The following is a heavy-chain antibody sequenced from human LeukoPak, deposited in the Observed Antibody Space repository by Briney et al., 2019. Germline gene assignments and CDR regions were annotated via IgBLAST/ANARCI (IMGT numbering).Heavy chain of an antibody. Sequence: SETLSLTCTVSSGSINSYYWGWVRQPPGKGLEWIGRIYTTGTTQYNPSLKSRVTMSIDTSTNQFSLNLKSMTAADTAVYYCGRQGYSGAHYFLDFWSQGTLVAVS. CDR1: SGSINSYY. V-gene: IGHV4-4*07. CDR2: IYTTGTT. CDR3: GRQGYSGAHYFLDF. D-gene: IGHD1-26*01. J-gene: IGHJ4*02.